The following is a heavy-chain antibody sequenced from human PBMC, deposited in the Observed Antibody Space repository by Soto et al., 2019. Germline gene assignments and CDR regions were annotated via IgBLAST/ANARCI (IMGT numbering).Heavy chain of an antibody. CDR2: INSDGSST. D-gene: IGHD5-12*01. J-gene: IGHJ4*02. CDR3: ASDSGYDLTIDY. CDR1: GFTFSSYW. Sequence: GVLRLSCAASGFTFSSYWMHWVRQAPGKGLVWVSRINSDGSSTSYADSVKGRFTISRDNAKNTLYLQMNSLRAEDTAVYYCASDSGYDLTIDYWGQGTLVTVSS. V-gene: IGHV3-74*01.